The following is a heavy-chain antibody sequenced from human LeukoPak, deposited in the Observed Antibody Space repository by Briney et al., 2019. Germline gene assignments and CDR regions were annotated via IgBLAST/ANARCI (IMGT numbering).Heavy chain of an antibody. D-gene: IGHD5-12*01. CDR3: GRDRYVINY. V-gene: IGHV3-11*01. J-gene: IGHJ4*02. CDR2: ISSSGSTI. Sequence: GGTLRLSCAASGFTFSNYAMSWVRQAPGKGLEWVSVISSSGSTIYYADSVKGRFTISRDNAKNSLYLQMNSLRAEDTAVYYCGRDRYVINYWGQGTLVTVSS. CDR1: GFTFSNYA.